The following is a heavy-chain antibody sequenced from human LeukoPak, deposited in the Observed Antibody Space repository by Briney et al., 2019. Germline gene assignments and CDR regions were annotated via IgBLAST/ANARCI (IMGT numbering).Heavy chain of an antibody. J-gene: IGHJ4*02. CDR1: GFTFSSYA. Sequence: PGGSLRLSCAASGFTFSSYAMSWVRKAPGKGLEWVSAISGSGGSTYNADSVKGRFTISRDNSKNTRYLQMNSLRAEDTAVYYCAKDRRYYYGSGSYVDYWGQGALVTVSS. CDR2: ISGSGGST. D-gene: IGHD3-10*01. CDR3: AKDRRYYYGSGSYVDY. V-gene: IGHV3-23*01.